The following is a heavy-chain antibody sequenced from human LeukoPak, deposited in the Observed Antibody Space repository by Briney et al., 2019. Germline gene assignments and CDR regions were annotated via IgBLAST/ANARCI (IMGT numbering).Heavy chain of an antibody. CDR1: GDPHRCSY. CDR3: AKRRCYDSSGYNPTYYFDY. CDR2: IYYSVDP. D-gene: IGHD3-22*01. J-gene: IGHJ4*02. Sequence: SETLSHTYSVWGDPHRCSYWFCLRQPPGKALEWFGYIYYSVDPDYNPSLKSRVPISVDMSKMQFSLRLTSVTAADTAVYYCAKRRCYDSSGYNPTYYFDYWGQGILVTVSS. V-gene: IGHV4-59*13.